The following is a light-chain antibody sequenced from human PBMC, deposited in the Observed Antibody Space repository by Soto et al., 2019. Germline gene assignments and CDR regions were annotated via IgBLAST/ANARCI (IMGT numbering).Light chain of an antibody. CDR3: QQYNSHSLYS. CDR1: QSVRSW. CDR2: YAS. J-gene: IGKJ2*01. V-gene: IGKV1-5*01. Sequence: DIQLTQSPSILSASVGDRVTITCRASQSVRSWLAWYQQKPGKAPNLLIYYASNLASGVPSRFSGSGSGTEYTLRISSLRPEDFATYFCQQYNSHSLYSFGQGTKLEIK.